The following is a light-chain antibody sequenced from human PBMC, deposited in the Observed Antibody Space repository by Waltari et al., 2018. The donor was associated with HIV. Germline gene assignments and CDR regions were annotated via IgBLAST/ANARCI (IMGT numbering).Light chain of an antibody. V-gene: IGLV2-8*01. CDR2: EVS. J-gene: IGLJ2*01. CDR3: SSYAGNNKL. CDR1: SSDVGGYNY. Sequence: QSALTQPPSASGSPGQSVTISCTGTSSDVGGYNYVSWYQQHPGKAPKLMIYEVSKRPSGVPDRFSGSKSGNTASLTVSRLQAEDEADYYCSSYAGNNKLFGGGTKLTVL.